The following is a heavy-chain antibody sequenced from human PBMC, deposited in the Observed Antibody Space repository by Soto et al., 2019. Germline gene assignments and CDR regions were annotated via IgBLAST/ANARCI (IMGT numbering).Heavy chain of an antibody. D-gene: IGHD2-8*01. CDR2: IIPIFGTA. J-gene: IGHJ6*02. Sequence: SVKVSCKASGGTFSSYAISWVRQAPGQGLEWMGGIIPIFGTANYAQKFQGRVTITADESTSTAYMELSSLRSEDTAVYYCAAMVFTNGVCYRFFTPKYYYYGMDVWGQGTTVTVSS. CDR1: GGTFSSYA. V-gene: IGHV1-69*13. CDR3: AAMVFTNGVCYRFFTPKYYYYGMDV.